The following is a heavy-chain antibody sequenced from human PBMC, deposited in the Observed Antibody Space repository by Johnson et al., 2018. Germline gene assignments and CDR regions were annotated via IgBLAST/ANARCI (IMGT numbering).Heavy chain of an antibody. D-gene: IGHD3-10*01. Sequence: QVQLVESGAEVKEPGASXRISCKASGFTLTSYYMHWVRQAPEQGLEWMAIINPSGDNIKYAQRFQDRLTVTRDTSTSTVFMDLTRLRSEDTAIYYCERELQSGSGCYVHWGQGTLVTVSS. J-gene: IGHJ4*02. V-gene: IGHV1-46*01. CDR2: INPSGDNI. CDR3: ERELQSGSGCYVH. CDR1: GFTLTSYY.